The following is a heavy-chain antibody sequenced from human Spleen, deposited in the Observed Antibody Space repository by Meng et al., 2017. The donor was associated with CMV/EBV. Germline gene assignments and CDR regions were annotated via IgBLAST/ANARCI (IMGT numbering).Heavy chain of an antibody. V-gene: IGHV6-1*01. D-gene: IGHD3-22*01. CDR2: TYYRSKWYN. CDR1: GDSVSSNSAA. Sequence: SETLSLTCAISGDSVSSNSAAWNWIRQSPSRGLEWLGRTYYRSKWYNDYAVSVKSRITINPDTSKNQFSLQLNSVTPEDTAVYYCARDPYYYDSSGYPYYYYGMDVWGQGTTVTVSS. J-gene: IGHJ6*02. CDR3: ARDPYYYDSSGYPYYYYGMDV.